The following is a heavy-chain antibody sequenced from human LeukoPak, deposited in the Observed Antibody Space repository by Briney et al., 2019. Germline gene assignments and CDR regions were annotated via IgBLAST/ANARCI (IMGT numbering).Heavy chain of an antibody. J-gene: IGHJ6*02. CDR3: ARDNVYDSSGYYYRRRIGDYYYYGMDV. CDR1: GFTFSNYN. V-gene: IGHV3-21*04. D-gene: IGHD3-22*01. Sequence: GGSLRLSCAASGFTFSNYNMNWVRQAPGKGLEWVSFISSSSTYIYYADSVKGRFTISRDNAKNLLYLQMNSLRAEDTAVYYCARDNVYDSSGYYYRRRIGDYYYYGMDVWGQGTTVTVSS. CDR2: ISSSSTYI.